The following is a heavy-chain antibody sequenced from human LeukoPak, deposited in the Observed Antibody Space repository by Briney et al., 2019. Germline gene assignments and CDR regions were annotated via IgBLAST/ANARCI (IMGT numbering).Heavy chain of an antibody. Sequence: PSETLSLTCAVYGGSFSGYYWSWIRQPPGKGLEWIGEINHSGSTNYNPSLKSRVTISVDTSKNQFSLKLSSVTAADTAVYYCARVVVVPAAMEGPGFNYYYYYYMDVWGKGTTVTVSS. V-gene: IGHV4-34*01. CDR3: ARVVVVPAAMEGPGFNYYYYYYMDV. CDR2: INHSGST. CDR1: GGSFSGYY. D-gene: IGHD2-2*01. J-gene: IGHJ6*03.